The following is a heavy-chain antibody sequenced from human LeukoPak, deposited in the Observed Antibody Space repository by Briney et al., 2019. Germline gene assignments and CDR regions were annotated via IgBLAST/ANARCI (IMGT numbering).Heavy chain of an antibody. D-gene: IGHD4-17*01. CDR3: ARGGDYGET. V-gene: IGHV4-59*12. CDR2: RHYRGTT. CDR1: GASISSYY. Sequence: PSETLSLTCTVSGASISSYYWSWIRQPPGKGLEWIASRHYRGTTNYNPSLESRVTISVDTSKNQFSLKLSSVTAADTAVYYCARGGDYGETWGQGTLDTVSS. J-gene: IGHJ5*02.